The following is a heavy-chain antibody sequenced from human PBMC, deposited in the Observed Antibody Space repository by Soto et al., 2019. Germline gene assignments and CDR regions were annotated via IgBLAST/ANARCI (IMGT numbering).Heavy chain of an antibody. CDR2: SRDKGNSYST. J-gene: IGHJ4*02. Sequence: EVQLVESGGGLVQPGGSLRLSCAGSGFTFSDYYIEWVRQAPGKGLEWVGRSRDKGNSYSTDYAASVKGRFTVSRDASNNSLYLQMNSLKTEDTALYYCTRSITGTTSSDYWGQGTLVTVSS. CDR1: GFTFSDYY. V-gene: IGHV3-72*01. CDR3: TRSITGTTSSDY. D-gene: IGHD1-7*01.